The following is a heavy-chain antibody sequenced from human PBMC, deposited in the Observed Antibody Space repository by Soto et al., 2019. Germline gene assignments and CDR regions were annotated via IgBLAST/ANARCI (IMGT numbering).Heavy chain of an antibody. Sequence: AXETLSLPFTVSGGSISSADWSWIRQSPGKGLDWIGYISNSGTTKYNPSLKSRVTISVDTSNNQLSLKLTSVTAADKAVYFCARDEVYRYGSFHSFYYYAMEVWGQGTTVTVSS. CDR2: ISNSGTT. CDR1: GGSISSAD. J-gene: IGHJ6*02. V-gene: IGHV4-59*13. D-gene: IGHD5-18*01. CDR3: ARDEVYRYGSFHSFYYYAMEV.